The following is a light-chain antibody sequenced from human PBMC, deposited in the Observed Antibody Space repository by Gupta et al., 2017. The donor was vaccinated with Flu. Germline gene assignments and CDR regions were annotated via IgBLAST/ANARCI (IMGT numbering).Light chain of an antibody. Sequence: DIQMTQSPSTLSASVGDRVTIACRASQSINTWLAWYQQKPGQAPKLLIYKASTLESGVPSRFSGGGSGTEFTLTISSLQPDDFASYYCQQYNSFPWTFGQGTKVEI. CDR1: QSINTW. J-gene: IGKJ1*01. CDR2: KAS. V-gene: IGKV1-5*03. CDR3: QQYNSFPWT.